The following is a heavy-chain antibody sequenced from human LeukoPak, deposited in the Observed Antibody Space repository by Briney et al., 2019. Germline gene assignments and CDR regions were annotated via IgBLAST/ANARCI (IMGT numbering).Heavy chain of an antibody. CDR2: MNPNNGNT. Sequence: ASVKVSCKASGYTFTSYDINWVRQATGQGLEWMGWMNPNNGNTGYAQKFQGRVTMTRNTSISTAYMELSSLRSEDTAVYYCAREGGEYSRVYNYGMDVWGQGTTVTVSS. D-gene: IGHD6-6*01. CDR1: GYTFTSYD. V-gene: IGHV1-8*01. J-gene: IGHJ6*02. CDR3: AREGGEYSRVYNYGMDV.